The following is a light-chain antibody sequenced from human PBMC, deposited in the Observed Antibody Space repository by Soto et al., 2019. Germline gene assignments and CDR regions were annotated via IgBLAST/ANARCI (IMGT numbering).Light chain of an antibody. J-gene: IGKJ1*01. CDR1: QSVIGW. V-gene: IGKV1-5*01. CDR2: DAS. CDR3: QQYETFSGT. Sequence: DIQMTQSPSTLSASVGDTVTVTCRASQSVIGWSAWYQQKPGEAPKLLLYDASALPRGVPSRFSGSGSGTKFTLTIASLQPDDFATYYCQQYETFSGTFGPGTKVDIK.